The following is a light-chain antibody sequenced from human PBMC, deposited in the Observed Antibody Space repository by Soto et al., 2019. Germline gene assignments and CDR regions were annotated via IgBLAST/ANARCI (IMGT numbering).Light chain of an antibody. Sequence: DVQMIQSPSSLSASVGDRVTITCRASQNIKNYLSWYQQRPGKAPRVVIFAATLLQSGVPSTFSGSGSGTEFTLTISSLHPDDFATYYCLQSHSTPLTFGQGTRL. V-gene: IGKV1-39*01. CDR3: LQSHSTPLT. CDR2: AAT. J-gene: IGKJ5*01. CDR1: QNIKNY.